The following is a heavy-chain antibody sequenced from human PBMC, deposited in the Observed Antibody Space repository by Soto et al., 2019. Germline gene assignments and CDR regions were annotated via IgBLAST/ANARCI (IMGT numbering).Heavy chain of an antibody. J-gene: IGHJ6*02. CDR1: GYTFTSYG. CDR2: ISAYNGNT. CDR3: ARVDGSGSYYNGWSRYYYGMDV. V-gene: IGHV1-18*01. D-gene: IGHD3-10*01. Sequence: GASVKVSCKASGYTFTSYGISWVRQAPGQGLEWMGWISAYNGNTNYAQKLQGRVTMTTDTSTSTAYMELSSLRSEDTAVYYCARVDGSGSYYNGWSRYYYGMDVWGQGTTVTVSS.